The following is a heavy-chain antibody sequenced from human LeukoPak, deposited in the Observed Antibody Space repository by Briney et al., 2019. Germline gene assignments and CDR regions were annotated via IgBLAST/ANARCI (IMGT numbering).Heavy chain of an antibody. J-gene: IGHJ6*02. CDR2: ISAYNGNT. Sequence: ASVKFSCKASGYTFNSYGISWVRQAPGQGLEWMGWISAYNGNTNYAQKLQGRVTMTTDTSTSTGNMELRSLRSDDTAVYYCARGGNYYDSGGRNYYYYGLDVWGQGTTVTVSS. CDR3: ARGGNYYDSGGRNYYYYGLDV. CDR1: GYTFNSYG. D-gene: IGHD3-22*01. V-gene: IGHV1-18*01.